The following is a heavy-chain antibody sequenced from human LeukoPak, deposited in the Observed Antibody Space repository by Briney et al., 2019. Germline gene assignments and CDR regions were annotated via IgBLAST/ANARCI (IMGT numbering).Heavy chain of an antibody. D-gene: IGHD1-7*01. CDR1: GFTFDDYG. Sequence: GGSLRLSCAASGFTFDDYGMSWVRQAPGKWLEWVSGMNWNGGSTGYADSVKGRFTISRDNANNALYLQMNSLRAEDTALYYCARGNYMGDSYYYYYMDVWGKGTTVTASS. J-gene: IGHJ6*03. CDR3: ARGNYMGDSYYYYYMDV. CDR2: MNWNGGST. V-gene: IGHV3-20*04.